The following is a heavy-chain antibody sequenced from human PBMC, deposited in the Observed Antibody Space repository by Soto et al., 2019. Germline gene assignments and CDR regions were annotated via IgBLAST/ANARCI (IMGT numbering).Heavy chain of an antibody. Sequence: EVQLVESGGGLVQPGGSLRLSCAASGFTFSSYSMNWVRQAPGQGLEWVSYISSSSSTIYYADSVKGRFTISRDNAKNSLFLPMNSLRAEDTAVYYCARGGVFGDIWGQGTMVTVSS. CDR3: ARGGVFGDI. CDR2: ISSSSSTI. V-gene: IGHV3-48*01. CDR1: GFTFSSYS. D-gene: IGHD3-10*01. J-gene: IGHJ3*02.